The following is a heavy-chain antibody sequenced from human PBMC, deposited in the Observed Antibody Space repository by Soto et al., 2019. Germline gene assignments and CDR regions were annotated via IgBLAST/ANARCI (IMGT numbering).Heavy chain of an antibody. CDR2: IYYSGST. CDR3: AKLPWADYGGIFDP. Sequence: QVQLQESGPGLVKPSETLSLTCTVSGGSISNYYWTWIRQPPGKGLEWIGYIYYSGSTNYNPSLKSRVTISVDTSKNQFSLKLSSVTAADTAMYYCAKLPWADYGGIFDPWGQGTLVTVSS. CDR1: GGSISNYY. V-gene: IGHV4-59*01. J-gene: IGHJ5*02. D-gene: IGHD4-17*01.